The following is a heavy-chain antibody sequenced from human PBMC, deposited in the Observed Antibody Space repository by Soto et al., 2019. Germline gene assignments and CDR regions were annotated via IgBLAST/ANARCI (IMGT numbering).Heavy chain of an antibody. CDR3: ARTAGNDAFDI. D-gene: IGHD6-13*01. CDR1: GGSFSGYY. V-gene: IGHV4-34*01. CDR2: INHSGST. Sequence: QVQLQQWGAGLLKPSETLSLTCAVYGGSFSGYYWSWIHQPPGKGLEWIGEINHSGSTNYNPSLKSRVTISVDTSKNQFSLKLSSVTAADTAVYYCARTAGNDAFDIWGQGTMVTVSS. J-gene: IGHJ3*02.